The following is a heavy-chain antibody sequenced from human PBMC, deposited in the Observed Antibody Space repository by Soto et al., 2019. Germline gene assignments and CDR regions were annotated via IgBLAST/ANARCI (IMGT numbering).Heavy chain of an antibody. V-gene: IGHV3-48*04. Sequence: GGSLRLSCAASGFTFSSYSMNWVRQAPGKGLEWVSYISSSSSTIYYADSVKGRFTISRDNAKNSLYLQMNSLRAEDTAVYYCARDLHTFQLTMFGVAGGMDVWGQGTTVTVSS. D-gene: IGHD3-3*01. J-gene: IGHJ6*02. CDR3: ARDLHTFQLTMFGVAGGMDV. CDR2: ISSSSSTI. CDR1: GFTFSSYS.